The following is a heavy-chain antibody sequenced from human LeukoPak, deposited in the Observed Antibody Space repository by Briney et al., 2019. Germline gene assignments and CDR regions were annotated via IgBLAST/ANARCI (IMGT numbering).Heavy chain of an antibody. CDR2: IIPIFGTA. CDR3: ASRGSSRDAFDI. Sequence: SVKVSCKASGGTFSSYAISWVRQAPGQGLEWMGGIIPIFGTANYAQKFQGRVTITADESTSTAYMELSSLRSEDTAVHYCASRGSSRDAFDIWGQGTMVTVSS. J-gene: IGHJ3*02. V-gene: IGHV1-69*13. CDR1: GGTFSSYA. D-gene: IGHD6-13*01.